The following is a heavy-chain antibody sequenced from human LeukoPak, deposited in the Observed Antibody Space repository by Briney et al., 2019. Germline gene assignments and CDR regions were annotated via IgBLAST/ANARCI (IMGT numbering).Heavy chain of an antibody. V-gene: IGHV4-39*07. Sequence: SETLSLTCTVSGGSISSSSYYWGWIRQPPGKGLEWIGSIYYSGSTYYNPSLKSRVTISVDTSKNQFSLKLSSVTAADTAVYYCARVAPSYYDSSGYYFLDYWGQGTLVTVSS. J-gene: IGHJ4*02. CDR1: GGSISSSSYY. CDR2: IYYSGST. D-gene: IGHD3-22*01. CDR3: ARVAPSYYDSSGYYFLDY.